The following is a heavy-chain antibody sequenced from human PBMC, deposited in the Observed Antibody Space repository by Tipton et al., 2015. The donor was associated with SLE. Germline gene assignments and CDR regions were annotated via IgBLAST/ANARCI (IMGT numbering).Heavy chain of an antibody. V-gene: IGHV3-53*01. D-gene: IGHD4-23*01. CDR3: ARDAPIYGGKDY. CDR1: GFTVSSNY. Sequence: GSLRLSCAASGFTVSSNYMSWVRQAPGKGLEWVSVIYSGGSAYYADSVKGRFTISRDNSKNTLYLQMNSLRAEDTAVYYCARDAPIYGGKDYWGQGTLVTVSS. J-gene: IGHJ4*02. CDR2: IYSGGSA.